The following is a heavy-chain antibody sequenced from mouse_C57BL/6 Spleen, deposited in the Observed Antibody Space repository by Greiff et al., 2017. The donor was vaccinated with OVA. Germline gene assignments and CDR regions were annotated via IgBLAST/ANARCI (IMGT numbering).Heavy chain of an antibody. CDR3: ARGAYYRSWFAY. J-gene: IGHJ3*01. D-gene: IGHD2-14*01. CDR1: GFTFSSYA. Sequence: EVKVEESGGGLVKPGGSLKLSCAASGFTFSSYAMSWVRQTPEKRLEWVATISDGGSYTYYPDNVKGRFTISRDNAKNNLYLQMSHLKSEDTAMYYCARGAYYRSWFAYWGQGTLVTVSA. V-gene: IGHV5-4*03. CDR2: ISDGGSYT.